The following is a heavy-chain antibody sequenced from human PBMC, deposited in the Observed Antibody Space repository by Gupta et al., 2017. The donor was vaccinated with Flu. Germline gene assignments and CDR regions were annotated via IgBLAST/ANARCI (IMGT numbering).Heavy chain of an antibody. V-gene: IGHV1-46*01. CDR2: INPSGGST. CDR3: ARRKCSGGSCYHYYGMDV. D-gene: IGHD2-15*01. J-gene: IGHJ6*02. Sequence: QVQLVQSGAEVKKPGASVKVSCKASGYTFTSYYMHWVRQAPGQGLEWMGIINPSGGSTSYAQKFQGRVTMTRDTSTSTVYMELSSLRSEDTAVYYCARRKCSGGSCYHYYGMDVWGQGTTVTVSS. CDR1: GYTFTSYY.